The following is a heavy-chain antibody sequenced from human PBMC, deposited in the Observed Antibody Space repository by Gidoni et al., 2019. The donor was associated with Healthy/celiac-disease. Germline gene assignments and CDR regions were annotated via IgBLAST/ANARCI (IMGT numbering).Heavy chain of an antibody. D-gene: IGHD5-12*01. J-gene: IGHJ4*02. V-gene: IGHV4-34*01. Sequence: QVQLQQWGAGLLKPSETLSLTCAVYGGSFSGYYWSWIHQPPGKGLEWIGEINHSGSTNYNPSLKSRVTISVDTSKNQFSLKLSSVTAADTAVYYCARDVATGFDYWGQGTLVTVSS. CDR1: GGSFSGYY. CDR2: INHSGST. CDR3: ARDVATGFDY.